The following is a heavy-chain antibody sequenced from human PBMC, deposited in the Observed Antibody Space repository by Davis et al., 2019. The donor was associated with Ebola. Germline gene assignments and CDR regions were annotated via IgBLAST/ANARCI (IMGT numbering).Heavy chain of an antibody. V-gene: IGHV4-39*01. CDR2: IYYSGST. Sequence: SETLSLTCTVSGGSISSSSYYWGWIRQPPGKGLEWIGSIYYSGSTYYNPSLKSRVTISVDTSKNQFSLKLSSVTAADTAVYYCARHVSVANRGLLYYWGQGTLVTVSS. CDR3: ARHVSVANRGLLYY. J-gene: IGHJ4*02. CDR1: GGSISSSSYY. D-gene: IGHD2-21*01.